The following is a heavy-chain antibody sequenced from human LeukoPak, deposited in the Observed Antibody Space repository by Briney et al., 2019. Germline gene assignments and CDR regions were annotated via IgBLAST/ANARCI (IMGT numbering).Heavy chain of an antibody. Sequence: GGSLRLSCAASGFTFSSYAMSWVRQAPGKGLEWVSAISGSGGSAYYADSVKGRFTISRDNSKSTLYLQMNSLRAEDTAVYYCAKDPRPHGGYGIDYWGQGTLVTVSS. D-gene: IGHD5-12*01. CDR3: AKDPRPHGGYGIDY. V-gene: IGHV3-23*01. CDR1: GFTFSSYA. CDR2: ISGSGGSA. J-gene: IGHJ4*02.